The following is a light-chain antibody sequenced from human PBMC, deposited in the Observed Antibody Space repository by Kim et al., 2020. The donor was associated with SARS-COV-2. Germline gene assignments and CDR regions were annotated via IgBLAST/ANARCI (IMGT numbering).Light chain of an antibody. V-gene: IGLV4-69*01. J-gene: IGLJ3*02. Sequence: ASVKLTCTLGSGHSSNASAWHQQQPEKGPRYLMKLNSDGRHSKGDGIPDRFSGSRSGAERYLTISSRQSEDEADYYCQTWGTGLWVFGGGTQLTVL. CDR3: QTWGTGLWV. CDR1: SGHSSNA. CDR2: LNSDGRH.